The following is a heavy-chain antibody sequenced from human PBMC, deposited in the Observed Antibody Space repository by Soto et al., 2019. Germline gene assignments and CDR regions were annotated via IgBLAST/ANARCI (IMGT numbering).Heavy chain of an antibody. V-gene: IGHV4-59*01. CDR1: GGSISSYY. J-gene: IGHJ6*02. D-gene: IGHD3-3*01. CDR2: IYYSGST. CDR3: ARGRYDFWSGYYKLHYYYGMDV. Sequence: SETLSLTCTVSGGSISSYYWSWIRQPPGKGLEWIGYIYYSGSTNYNPSLKSRVTISVDTSKNQFSLKLSSVTAADTAVYYCARGRYDFWSGYYKLHYYYGMDVWGQGTTVTVSS.